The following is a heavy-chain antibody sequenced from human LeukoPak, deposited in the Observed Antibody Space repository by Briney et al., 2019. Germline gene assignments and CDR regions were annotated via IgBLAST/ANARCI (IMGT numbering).Heavy chain of an antibody. CDR2: IYYSGST. CDR3: ARQTLYWYFDL. CDR1: GGSISSSSYY. V-gene: IGHV4-61*05. Sequence: SETLSLTCSVSGGSISSSSYYWSWIRQPPGKGLEWIGYIYYSGSTNYNPSLKSRVTISVDTSKNQFSLKLSSVTAADTAVYYCARQTLYWYFDLWGRGTLVTVSS. J-gene: IGHJ2*01.